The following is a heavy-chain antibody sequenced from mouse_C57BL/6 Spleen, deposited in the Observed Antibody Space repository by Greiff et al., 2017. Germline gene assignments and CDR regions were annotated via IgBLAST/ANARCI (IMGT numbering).Heavy chain of an antibody. V-gene: IGHV5-17*01. J-gene: IGHJ1*03. CDR1: GFTFSDYG. D-gene: IGHD1-1*01. Sequence: DVKLQESGGGLVKPGGSLKLSCAASGFTFSDYGMHWVRQAPEKGLEWVAYISSGSSTIYYADTVKGRFTISRDNAKNTLFLQMTSRRSEDTAMYYCARGGSSPWYFDVWGTGTTVTVSS. CDR3: ARGGSSPWYFDV. CDR2: ISSGSSTI.